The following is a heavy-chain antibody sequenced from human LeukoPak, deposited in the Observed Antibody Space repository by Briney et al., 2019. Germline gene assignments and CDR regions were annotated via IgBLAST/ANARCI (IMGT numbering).Heavy chain of an antibody. CDR3: AKDTAAGYSSGWYYFDY. V-gene: IGHV3-23*01. CDR2: ISGSGGST. D-gene: IGHD6-19*01. CDR1: GFTFSSYA. Sequence: GGSLRLSRAASGFTFSSYAMSWVRQAPGKGLEWVSAISGSGGSTYYADSVKGRLTISRDNSKNTLDLQMNSLRAEDTAVYYCAKDTAAGYSSGWYYFDYWGQGTLVTVSS. J-gene: IGHJ4*02.